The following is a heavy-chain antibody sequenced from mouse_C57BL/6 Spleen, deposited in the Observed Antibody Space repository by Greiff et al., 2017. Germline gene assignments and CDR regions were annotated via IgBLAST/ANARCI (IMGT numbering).Heavy chain of an antibody. V-gene: IGHV5-4*01. Sequence: EVQRVESGGGLVKPGGSLKLSCAASGFTFSSYAMSWVRQTPEKRLEWVATISDGGSYTYYPDNVKGRFTISRDNAKNNLYLQMSHLKSEDTAMYYCAREDGYDEGIDYWGQGTTLTVSS. CDR2: ISDGGSYT. D-gene: IGHD2-2*01. J-gene: IGHJ2*01. CDR3: AREDGYDEGIDY. CDR1: GFTFSSYA.